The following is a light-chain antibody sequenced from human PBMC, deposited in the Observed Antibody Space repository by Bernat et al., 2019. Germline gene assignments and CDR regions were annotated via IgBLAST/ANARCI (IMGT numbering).Light chain of an antibody. Sequence: QSALTQPPSASGSPGQSVTISCTGTSSDIGSYNYVSWYQQHPGKAPQLLIYEVTERPSGVPDRFSGSKSGNTASLTVSGLQADDEAHYHCTSYAGGIHLIFGGGTKLTVL. J-gene: IGLJ2*01. CDR3: TSYAGGIHLI. CDR1: SSDIGSYNY. CDR2: EVT. V-gene: IGLV2-8*01.